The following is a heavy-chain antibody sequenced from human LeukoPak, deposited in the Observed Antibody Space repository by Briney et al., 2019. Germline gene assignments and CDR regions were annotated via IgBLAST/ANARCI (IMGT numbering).Heavy chain of an antibody. J-gene: IGHJ4*02. CDR1: GGAISSYY. D-gene: IGHD3-22*01. V-gene: IGHV4-59*01. CDR3: ARAYYYDSSGFDY. Sequence: SETLSLTCTVSGGAISSYYWSWIRQPPGKGLEWIGYIYYSGSTNYNPSLKCRVTISVDTSKNQFSLKLSFVTAADTAVYYCARAYYYDSSGFDYWGQGTLVTVSS. CDR2: IYYSGST.